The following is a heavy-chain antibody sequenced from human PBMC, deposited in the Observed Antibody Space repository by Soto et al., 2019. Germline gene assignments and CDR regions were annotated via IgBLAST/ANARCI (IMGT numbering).Heavy chain of an antibody. CDR1: GGSISSYY. CDR2: IYTSGST. D-gene: IGHD6-19*01. CDR3: ARVGSSGWSPDY. Sequence: SETLSLTCTVSGGSISSYYWSWIRQPAGKGLEWIGRIYTSGSTNYNPSLESRVTLSVDTSKNQFSLRLSSVTAADTAVYYCARVGSSGWSPDYWGQGTLVTVSS. J-gene: IGHJ4*02. V-gene: IGHV4-4*07.